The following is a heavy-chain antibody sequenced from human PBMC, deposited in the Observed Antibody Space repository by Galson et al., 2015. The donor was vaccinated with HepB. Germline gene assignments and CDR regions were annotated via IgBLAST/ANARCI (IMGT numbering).Heavy chain of an antibody. J-gene: IGHJ3*02. D-gene: IGHD1-26*01. V-gene: IGHV1-2*02. Sequence: SVKVSCKASGYTFTGYYMHWVRQAPGQGLEWMGWINPNSGGTNYAQKFQGRVTMTRDTSISTAYMELSRLRSDDTAVYYCARDRGSGSYFRRSDAFDIWGQGTMVTVSS. CDR1: GYTFTGYY. CDR3: ARDRGSGSYFRRSDAFDI. CDR2: INPNSGGT.